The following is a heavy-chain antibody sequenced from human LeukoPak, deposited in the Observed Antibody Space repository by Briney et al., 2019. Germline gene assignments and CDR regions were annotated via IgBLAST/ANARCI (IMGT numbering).Heavy chain of an antibody. CDR3: ARHSGYSSSWLDY. D-gene: IGHD6-13*01. CDR1: GFTFSSYG. CDR2: IWYDGSNK. V-gene: IGHV3-33*01. J-gene: IGHJ4*02. Sequence: GGSLRLSCAASGFTFSSYGMHWVRQAPGKGLEWVAVIWYDGSNKYYADSVKGRFTISRDNSKNTLYLQMNSLGAEDTAVYYCARHSGYSSSWLDYWGQGTLVTVSS.